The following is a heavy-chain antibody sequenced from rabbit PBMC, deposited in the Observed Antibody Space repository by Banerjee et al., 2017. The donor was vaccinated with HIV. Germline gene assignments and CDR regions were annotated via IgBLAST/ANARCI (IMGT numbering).Heavy chain of an antibody. Sequence: QQQLEESGGGLVKPGGTLTLTCKASGIEFSSGYDMCWVRQAPGKGLEWIACIYTSSGYTWYASWAKGRFTISKTSSTTVTLQMTSLTAADTATYFCARRDYGSSTYYDLWGPGTLVTVS. CDR1: GIEFSSGYD. J-gene: IGHJ4*01. CDR2: IYTSSGYT. CDR3: ARRDYGSSTYYDL. D-gene: IGHD8-1*01. V-gene: IGHV1S45*01.